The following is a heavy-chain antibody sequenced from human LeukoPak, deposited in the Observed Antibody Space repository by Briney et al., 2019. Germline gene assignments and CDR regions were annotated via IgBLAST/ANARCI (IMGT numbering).Heavy chain of an antibody. CDR2: ISWNGGSI. CDR1: GFTFDDYA. D-gene: IGHD3-9*01. V-gene: IGHV3-9*03. Sequence: ARSLRLSCAASGFTFDDYAMHWVRQAPGQGLEWVSGISWNGGSIVYADSVKGRFTISTDNAKNSLYLQMNSLRAEDMALYYCAKDWNYDILTRGAFDIWGQGTMVTVSS. CDR3: AKDWNYDILTRGAFDI. J-gene: IGHJ3*02.